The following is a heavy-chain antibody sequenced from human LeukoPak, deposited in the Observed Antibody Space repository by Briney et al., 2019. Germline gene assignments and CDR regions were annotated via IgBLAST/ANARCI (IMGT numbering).Heavy chain of an antibody. CDR3: ARGRLGGSGSYYNVLDY. CDR2: IYYSGST. V-gene: IGHV4-59*01. Sequence: PSETLSLTCTVSGGSISSYYWSWIRQPPGKGLEWIGYIYYSGSTNYNPSLKSRVTISVDTSKNQFSLKLSSVTAADTAVYYCARGRLGGSGSYYNVLDYWGQGTLVTVSS. CDR1: GGSISSYY. D-gene: IGHD3-10*01. J-gene: IGHJ4*02.